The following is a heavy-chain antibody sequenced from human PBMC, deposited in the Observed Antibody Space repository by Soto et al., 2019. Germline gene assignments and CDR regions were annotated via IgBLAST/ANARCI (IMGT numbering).Heavy chain of an antibody. D-gene: IGHD3-3*02. V-gene: IGHV3-30-3*01. CDR1: GFPFSSYA. CDR3: ARDLVRAQLGSFDY. CDR2: ISYDGSNK. Sequence: GGSLRLSCAASGFPFSSYAMHWVRQAPGKGLEWVAVISYDGSNKYYADSVKGRFTISRDNSKNTLYLQMNSLRAEDTAVYYCARDLVRAQLGSFDYWGQGTLVTVSS. J-gene: IGHJ4*02.